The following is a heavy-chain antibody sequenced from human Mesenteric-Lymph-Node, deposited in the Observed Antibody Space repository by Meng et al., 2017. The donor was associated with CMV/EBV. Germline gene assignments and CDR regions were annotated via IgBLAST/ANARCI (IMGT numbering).Heavy chain of an antibody. Sequence: ASVKVSCKASGYTFTGYYMHWVRQAPGQGLEWVGWISPNSGGTYYAQKFQNRVTMTRDTSIGTAYMELSRLRSDDTAVYYCAREWGGLAVAGDDAFDIWGQGTMVTVSS. J-gene: IGHJ3*02. CDR2: ISPNSGGT. V-gene: IGHV1-2*02. CDR1: GYTFTGYY. CDR3: AREWGGLAVAGDDAFDI. D-gene: IGHD6-19*01.